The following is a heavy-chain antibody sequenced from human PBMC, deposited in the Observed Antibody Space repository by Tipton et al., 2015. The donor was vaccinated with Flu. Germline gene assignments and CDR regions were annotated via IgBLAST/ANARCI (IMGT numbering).Heavy chain of an antibody. CDR3: AKETYFTFWSGYAFYI. CDR1: GCSITPYY. V-gene: IGHV4-4*07. CDR2: IYSTGTT. Sequence: TLSLTCTVSGCSITPYYLRWLRQSAGQGLEWIGRIYSTGTTNYNPALKSRVSMSVDTSNNQFSLEIISVTAADTAVYYCAKETYFTFWSGYAFYIRGQGTTATLS. D-gene: IGHD3-3*01. J-gene: IGHJ3*02.